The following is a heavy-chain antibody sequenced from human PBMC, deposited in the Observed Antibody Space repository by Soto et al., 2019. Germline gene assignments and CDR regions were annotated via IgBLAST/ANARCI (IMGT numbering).Heavy chain of an antibody. V-gene: IGHV4-34*01. D-gene: IGHD2-15*01. Sequence: SETLSLTCAVYGGSFSGYYWSWIRQPPGKGLEWIGEINHSGSANYNPSLKSRDTISVDTSKNQFSLKLSSVTAADTAVYYCARGRIDIVVVVAATRGWFDPWGQGTLVTVSS. CDR2: INHSGSA. CDR3: ARGRIDIVVVVAATRGWFDP. CDR1: GGSFSGYY. J-gene: IGHJ5*02.